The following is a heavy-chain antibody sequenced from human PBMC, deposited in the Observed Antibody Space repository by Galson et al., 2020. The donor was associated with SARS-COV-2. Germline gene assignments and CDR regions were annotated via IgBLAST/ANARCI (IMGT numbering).Heavy chain of an antibody. Sequence: GGSLRLSCAASGFTFSSYGMHWVRQAPGKGLEWVAVIWYDGSNKYYADSVKGRFTISRDNSKNTLYLQMNSLRAEDTAVYYCAKAGWGYASSSCYFDYWGQGTLVTVSS. CDR3: AKAGWGYASSSCYFDY. J-gene: IGHJ4*02. D-gene: IGHD6-6*01. CDR2: IWYDGSNK. V-gene: IGHV3-33*06. CDR1: GFTFSSYG.